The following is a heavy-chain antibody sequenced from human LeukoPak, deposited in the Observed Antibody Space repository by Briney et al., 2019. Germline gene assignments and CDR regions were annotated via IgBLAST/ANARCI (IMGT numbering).Heavy chain of an antibody. J-gene: IGHJ4*02. CDR1: GFTFSTHF. D-gene: IGHD3-10*01. CDR2: ISGDGDYT. V-gene: IGHV3-23*01. Sequence: GGSLRLSCAAAGAASGFTFSTHFLNWVRQAPGKGLEWVSGISGDGDYTYYADSVKGRFTASRDNSRKTMYLQLNNLRVEDTAMYYCGKTFGSGDYWGQGALVTVSS. CDR3: GKTFGSGDY.